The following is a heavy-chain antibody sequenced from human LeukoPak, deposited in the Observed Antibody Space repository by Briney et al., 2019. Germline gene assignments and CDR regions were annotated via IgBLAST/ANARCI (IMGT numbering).Heavy chain of an antibody. CDR3: VKTLISVAGTGAFDI. Sequence: GGSLRLSCAASGFTFSSYHMNWVRQAPGKGLEYVSVISSNGGSTYYADSVKGRFTISRDNSKNTLYLQMSSLRAEDTAVYYCVKTLISVAGTGAFDIWGQGTMVTVSS. D-gene: IGHD6-19*01. CDR1: GFTFSSYH. V-gene: IGHV3-64D*09. CDR2: ISSNGGST. J-gene: IGHJ3*02.